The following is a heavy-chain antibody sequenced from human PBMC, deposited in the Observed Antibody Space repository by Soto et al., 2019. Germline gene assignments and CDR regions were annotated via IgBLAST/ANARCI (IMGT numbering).Heavy chain of an antibody. CDR1: GFTFSSYG. V-gene: IGHV3-30*18. CDR3: AKDPVVGAIY. J-gene: IGHJ4*02. D-gene: IGHD1-26*01. Sequence: QVQLVESGGGVVQPGRSLRLSCAASGFTFSSYGMHWVRQAPGKGLEWVAVISYDGSNKYYADSVKGRFTISRDNSKNTLYLQMNSLRAEDTAVYYCAKDPVVGAIYWGRGTLVTVSS. CDR2: ISYDGSNK.